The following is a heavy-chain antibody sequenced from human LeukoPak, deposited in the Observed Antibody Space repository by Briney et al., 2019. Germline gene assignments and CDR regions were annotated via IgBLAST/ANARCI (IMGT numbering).Heavy chain of an antibody. CDR1: GYTFTSYG. Sequence: ASVKVSCKASGYTFTSYGISWVRQAPGQGLEGMGWISAYNGNTNYAQKLQGRVTMTTDTSTSTAYMELRSLRSDDTAVYYCAKAAFRSGNLPGAFDIWGQGTMVTVSS. J-gene: IGHJ3*02. V-gene: IGHV1-18*01. CDR2: ISAYNGNT. D-gene: IGHD1-26*01. CDR3: AKAAFRSGNLPGAFDI.